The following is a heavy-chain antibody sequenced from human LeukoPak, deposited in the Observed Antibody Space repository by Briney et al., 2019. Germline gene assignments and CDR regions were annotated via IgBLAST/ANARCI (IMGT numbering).Heavy chain of an antibody. CDR3: ATDWGSTGPYFDY. V-gene: IGHV1-69*05. CDR2: IIPIFGTA. J-gene: IGHJ4*02. CDR1: GGTFSSYA. D-gene: IGHD3-16*01. Sequence: ASVKVSCKASGGTFSSYAISWVRQAPGQGLEWMGRIIPIFGTANYAQKFQGRVTTTTDESTSTAYMELSSLRSEDTAVYYCATDWGSTGPYFDYWGQGTLVTVSS.